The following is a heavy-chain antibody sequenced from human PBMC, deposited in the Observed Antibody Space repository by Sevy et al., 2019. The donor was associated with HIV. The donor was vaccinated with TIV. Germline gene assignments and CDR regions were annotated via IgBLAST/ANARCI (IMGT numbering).Heavy chain of an antibody. CDR2: ISSRTDYI. D-gene: IGHD3-16*01. CDR1: ELTVSNYA. Sequence: GGSMRLSCADSELTVSNYAMSWVRQAPGKGLEWVSSISSRTDYIYYADSVRGRFTISRDDAKKSLYLEMNGLRDKDTAVYYYARDGGSTDRGMVLWGQGTTVTVSS. CDR3: ARDGGSTDRGMVL. V-gene: IGHV3-21*01. J-gene: IGHJ6*02.